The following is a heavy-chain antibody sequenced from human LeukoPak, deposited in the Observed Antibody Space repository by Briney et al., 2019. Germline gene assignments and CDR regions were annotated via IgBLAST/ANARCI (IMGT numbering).Heavy chain of an antibody. Sequence: GASVKVSCKASGYTFTSYGISWVRQAPGQGLEWMGWINPNSGGTNYAQKFQGRVTMTRDTSISTAYMELSRLRFDDTAVYYCAKGTGEGYTYGRYFFDYWGQGTLVTVSS. V-gene: IGHV1-2*02. CDR2: INPNSGGT. D-gene: IGHD5-18*01. J-gene: IGHJ4*02. CDR3: AKGTGEGYTYGRYFFDY. CDR1: GYTFTSYG.